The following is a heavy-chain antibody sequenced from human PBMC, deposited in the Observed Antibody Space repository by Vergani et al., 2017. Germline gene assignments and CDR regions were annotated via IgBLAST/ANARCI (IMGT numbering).Heavy chain of an antibody. V-gene: IGHV4-39*01. CDR1: GDSIISRSYY. Sequence: QMQLQESGPGLVKASETLSLTCTVSGDSIISRSYYWGWIRQPPGKGLEWIGSIYNSGNGDSSSSLKSRVTISADTSKNQFSLRLTSVTAADTAVDYCASGKYFSDSTSHFRGRYFDVWGRGTLVTGPS. CDR2: IYNSGNG. CDR3: ASGKYFSDSTSHFRGRYFDV. D-gene: IGHD1-26*01. J-gene: IGHJ2*01.